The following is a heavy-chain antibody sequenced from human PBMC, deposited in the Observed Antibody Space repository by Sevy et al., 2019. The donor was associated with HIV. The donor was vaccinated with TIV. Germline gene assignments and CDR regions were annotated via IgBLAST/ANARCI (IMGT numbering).Heavy chain of an antibody. CDR1: GFTFSSHG. Sequence: GGSLRLSCAASGFTFSSHGMHWVRRAPGKGLEWVGLISFDGNKRYYPDSVKGRFTISRVNSKNTLYLQMNGLRAEDTAVCYCAKGEGYCSGGSCYPGVSWGQGTLVTVSS. J-gene: IGHJ5*02. D-gene: IGHD2-15*01. V-gene: IGHV3-30*18. CDR3: AKGEGYCSGGSCYPGVS. CDR2: ISFDGNKR.